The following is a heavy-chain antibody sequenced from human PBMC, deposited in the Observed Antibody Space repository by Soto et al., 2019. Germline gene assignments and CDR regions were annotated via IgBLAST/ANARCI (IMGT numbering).Heavy chain of an antibody. CDR2: ISSNGGST. Sequence: GSLRLSCAASGFTFSSYAMHWVRQAPGKGLEYVSAISSNGGSTYYANSVKGRFTISRDNSKNTLYLQMGSLRAEDMAVYYCARLRIPYGMDVWGQGTTVTVSS. CDR1: GFTFSSYA. CDR3: ARLRIPYGMDV. V-gene: IGHV3-64*01. D-gene: IGHD2-15*01. J-gene: IGHJ6*02.